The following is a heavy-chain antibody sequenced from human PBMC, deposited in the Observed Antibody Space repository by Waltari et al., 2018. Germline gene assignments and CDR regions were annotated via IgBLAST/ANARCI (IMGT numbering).Heavy chain of an antibody. D-gene: IGHD2-2*01. CDR3: ARALTAMTYDDVGHPSRRAFDV. CDR1: DYTFRNHL. Sequence: IQVVQSGHEVRNPGASVKVSCRGSDYTFRNHLIAWVRQAPGQGLEWVGLTTAYNGNTQYARNLQGIVTLTTDTSTNTVYMELKSLTSGDTAVYYCARALTAMTYDDVGHPSRRAFDVWGQGTRVTVSS. J-gene: IGHJ3*01. CDR2: TTAYNGNT. V-gene: IGHV1-18*01.